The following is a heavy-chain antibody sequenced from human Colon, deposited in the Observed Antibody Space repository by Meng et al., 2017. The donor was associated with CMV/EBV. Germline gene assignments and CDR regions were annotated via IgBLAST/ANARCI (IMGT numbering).Heavy chain of an antibody. V-gene: IGHV3-23*01. CDR2: ISGSGGST. Sequence: GESLKISCAASGFTFSSYAMSWVRQAPGKGLEWVSAISGSGGSTYYADSVKGRFTISRDNSKNTLYLQMNSLRAEDTAVYYCAKAPSWYDYWGQGTLVTVSS. CDR1: GFTFSSYA. J-gene: IGHJ4*02. CDR3: AKAPSWYDY. D-gene: IGHD6-13*01.